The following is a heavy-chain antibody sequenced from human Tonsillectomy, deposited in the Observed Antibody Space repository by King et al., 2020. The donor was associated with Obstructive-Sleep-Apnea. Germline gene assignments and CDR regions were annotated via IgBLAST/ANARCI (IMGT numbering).Heavy chain of an antibody. Sequence: EVQLVESGAEVKKPGESLKISCKGFGYSFSSYWIGWVRQMSGKGLEWMGVIYPGDSDTRYSPSFQGQVTISADKSTSTAYLQWSSLMASDTAMYYCARAGIAVAGSWGIDSWGQGTLVIVSS. J-gene: IGHJ4*02. V-gene: IGHV5-51*01. CDR2: IYPGDSDT. CDR1: GYSFSSYW. CDR3: ARAGIAVAGSWGIDS. D-gene: IGHD6-19*01.